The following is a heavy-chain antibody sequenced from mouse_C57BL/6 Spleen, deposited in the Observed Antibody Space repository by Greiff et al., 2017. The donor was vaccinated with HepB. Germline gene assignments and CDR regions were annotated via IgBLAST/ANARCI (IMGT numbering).Heavy chain of an antibody. D-gene: IGHD2-1*01. Sequence: QVQLQQSGAELVRPGASVTLSCKASGYTFTDYEMHWVKQTPVHGLEWIGAIDPETGGTAYNQKFKGKAILTADKSSSTAYMELRSLTSEASAVYYCTRWELPYAIDYWGQGTSVTVSS. J-gene: IGHJ4*01. CDR3: TRWELPYAIDY. CDR2: IDPETGGT. CDR1: GYTFTDYE. V-gene: IGHV1-15*01.